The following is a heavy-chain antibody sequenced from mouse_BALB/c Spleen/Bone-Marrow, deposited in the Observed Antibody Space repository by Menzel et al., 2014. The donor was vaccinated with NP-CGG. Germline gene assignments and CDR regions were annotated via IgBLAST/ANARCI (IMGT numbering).Heavy chain of an antibody. CDR3: ARERDYDYAYAMDY. V-gene: IGHV14-3*02. CDR2: IDPANGNT. Sequence: VQLQQSGAELVKPGASVKLPCTASGFNIKDTYMHWVKQRPEQGLEWIGRIDPANGNTKYDPKFQGKATITADTSSNTAYLQLSSLTSEDTAVYYCARERDYDYAYAMDYWGQGTSVTVSS. J-gene: IGHJ4*01. CDR1: GFNIKDTY. D-gene: IGHD2-4*01.